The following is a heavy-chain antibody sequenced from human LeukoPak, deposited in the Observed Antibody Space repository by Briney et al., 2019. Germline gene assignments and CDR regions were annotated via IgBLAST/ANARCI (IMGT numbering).Heavy chain of an antibody. CDR1: GFTFRHYW. V-gene: IGHV3-7*04. CDR2: IKPDGSEK. CDR3: ARVVGTDEGADY. Sequence: AGGSLRLSCAASGFTFRHYWMNWVRQASGKGLEWVANIKPDGSEKRYADSVKGRFTISRDNAENSLYLQMNSLRAEDTAVYYCARVVGTDEGADYWGQGTLVTVSP. J-gene: IGHJ4*02. D-gene: IGHD1-7*01.